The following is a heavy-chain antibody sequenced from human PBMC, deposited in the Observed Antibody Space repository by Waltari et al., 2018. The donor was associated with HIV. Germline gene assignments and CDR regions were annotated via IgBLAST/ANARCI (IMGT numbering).Heavy chain of an antibody. CDR1: GYTFTSCD. Sequence: QVQLVQSGAEVRKPGASVKVSCKASGYTFTSCDVHWVRQAPGEGLEWMGWVNPYSGNTGYAKNFQGRVTMTRNTSISTAYMELSVLRSEDTAVYYCARGAPGHYCSGGSCPYFDYWGQGSLVTVSS. J-gene: IGHJ4*02. CDR2: VNPYSGNT. CDR3: ARGAPGHYCSGGSCPYFDY. D-gene: IGHD2-15*01. V-gene: IGHV1-8*02.